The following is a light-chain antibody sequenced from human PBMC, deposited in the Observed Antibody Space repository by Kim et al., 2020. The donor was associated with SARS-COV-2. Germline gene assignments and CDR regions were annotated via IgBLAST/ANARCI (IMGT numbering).Light chain of an antibody. Sequence: VSPGERATLPRRASQSVSSYLAWYQQKPGQAPRLLMYDASNRATGIPARFSGSGSGTDFTLTISSLEPEDFAVYYCQQRFNWPITFGQGTRLEIK. CDR1: QSVSSY. CDR3: QQRFNWPIT. J-gene: IGKJ5*01. V-gene: IGKV3-11*01. CDR2: DAS.